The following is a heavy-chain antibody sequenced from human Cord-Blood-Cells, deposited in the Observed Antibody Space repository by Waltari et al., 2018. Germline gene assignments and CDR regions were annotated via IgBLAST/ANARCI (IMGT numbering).Heavy chain of an antibody. D-gene: IGHD6-13*01. Sequence: EVQLVESGGGLVQPGGSLRLSCAASGFTFSSYWLSWVRRAPGKGLEWGANIKQDGSEKDYVDSVKGRFTISRDNAKNSLYLQMNSLRAEDTAVYYCASVMYSSSWYADYYGMDVWGQGTTVTVSS. J-gene: IGHJ6*02. CDR1: GFTFSSYW. V-gene: IGHV3-7*01. CDR3: ASVMYSSSWYADYYGMDV. CDR2: IKQDGSEK.